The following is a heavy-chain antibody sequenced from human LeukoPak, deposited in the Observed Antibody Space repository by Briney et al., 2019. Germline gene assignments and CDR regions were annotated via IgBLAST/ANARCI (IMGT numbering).Heavy chain of an antibody. CDR3: ARATHYDPDLYAFDI. Sequence: GGSLRLSCAASGFTFSSYSMNWVRQAPGKGLEWVSSISSSSSYIYYADSVKGRFTISRDNAKNSLYLQMNGLRAEDTAVYYCARATHYDPDLYAFDIWGQGTMVTVSS. CDR2: ISSSSSYI. CDR1: GFTFSSYS. V-gene: IGHV3-21*01. J-gene: IGHJ3*02. D-gene: IGHD5-12*01.